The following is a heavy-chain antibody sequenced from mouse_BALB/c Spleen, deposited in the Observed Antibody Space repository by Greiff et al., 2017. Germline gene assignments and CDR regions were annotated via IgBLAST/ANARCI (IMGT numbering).Heavy chain of an antibody. J-gene: IGHJ4*01. CDR3: ARDRDYRYAYYAMDY. CDR1: GFTFSDYY. V-gene: IGHV5-4*02. D-gene: IGHD2-14*01. Sequence: EVKLMESGGGLVKPGGSLKISCAASGFTFSDYYMYWVRQTPEKRLEWVATISDGGSYTYYPDSVKGRFTISRDNAKNNLYLQMSSLKSEDTAMYYCARDRDYRYAYYAMDYWGQGTSVTVS. CDR2: ISDGGSYT.